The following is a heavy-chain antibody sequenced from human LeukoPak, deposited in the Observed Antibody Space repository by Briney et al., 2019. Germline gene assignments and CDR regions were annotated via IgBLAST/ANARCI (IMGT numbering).Heavy chain of an antibody. CDR3: AREVVKAAGSTGGDY. CDR2: IIPIFGTA. J-gene: IGHJ4*02. V-gene: IGHV1-69*01. CDR1: GGTFSSYA. Sequence: SVKVSCKASGGTFSSYAIRWVRQAPGQGLEWMGGIIPIFGTANYAQKFQGRVTITADESTSTAYMEMSSLRSEDTAVYYFAREVVKAAGSTGGDYWGQGDLVTVSS. D-gene: IGHD6-13*01.